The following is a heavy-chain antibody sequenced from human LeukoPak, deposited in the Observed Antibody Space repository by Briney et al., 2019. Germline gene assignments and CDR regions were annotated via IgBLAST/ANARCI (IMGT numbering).Heavy chain of an antibody. CDR2: ISYDGSNK. Sequence: PGGSLRLSCAASGFTFSSYGMHWVRQAPGKGLEWVAVISYDGSNKYYADSVKGRFTISRDNAKNSLYLQMNSLRGEDTAVYYCARLGSIAAAGTPDYWGQGTLVTVSS. J-gene: IGHJ4*02. V-gene: IGHV3-30*03. D-gene: IGHD6-13*01. CDR3: ARLGSIAAAGTPDY. CDR1: GFTFSSYG.